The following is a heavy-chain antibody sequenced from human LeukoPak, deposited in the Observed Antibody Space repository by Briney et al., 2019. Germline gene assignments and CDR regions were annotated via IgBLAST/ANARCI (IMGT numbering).Heavy chain of an antibody. CDR3: AKDFGGNYWTGFPPGAFDV. V-gene: IGHV3-53*01. Sequence: PGGSLRLSCEVSGFTVSGNYMTWVRQAPGKGLEWVSVIYSGGSTYYADSVKGRFTISRDNSVYLQMNSLRVEDTAVYYCAKDFGGNYWTGFPPGAFDVWGPGTMVTVSS. J-gene: IGHJ3*01. D-gene: IGHD3/OR15-3a*01. CDR1: GFTVSGNY. CDR2: IYSGGST.